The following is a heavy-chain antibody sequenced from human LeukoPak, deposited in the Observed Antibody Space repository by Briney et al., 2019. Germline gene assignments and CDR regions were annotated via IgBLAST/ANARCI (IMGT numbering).Heavy chain of an antibody. Sequence: APVKVSCKASGGTFSGYAISWVRQAPGQGLEWMGGIIPIFGTANYAQKFQGRVTITADESTSTAYMELSSLRSEDTAVYYCAGPTPNYYYGSGSYGYYYYMDVWGKGTTVTISS. CDR2: IIPIFGTA. D-gene: IGHD3-10*01. J-gene: IGHJ6*03. CDR1: GGTFSGYA. V-gene: IGHV1-69*13. CDR3: AGPTPNYYYGSGSYGYYYYMDV.